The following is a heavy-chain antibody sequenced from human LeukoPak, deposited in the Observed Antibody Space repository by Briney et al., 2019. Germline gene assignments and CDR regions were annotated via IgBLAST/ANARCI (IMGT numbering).Heavy chain of an antibody. V-gene: IGHV3-9*01. J-gene: IGHJ4*02. CDR2: ISWNSATI. D-gene: IGHD1-26*01. CDR1: GFTFDDYA. CDR3: AKDRGRWECGD. Sequence: GGSLRLSCAASGFTFDDYAMHWVRQAPGKGLEWVSGISWNSATIGYADSVRGRFTISRDNAKNSLYLQMNILRAEDTAVYYCAKDRGRWECGDWGQGTLVTVSS.